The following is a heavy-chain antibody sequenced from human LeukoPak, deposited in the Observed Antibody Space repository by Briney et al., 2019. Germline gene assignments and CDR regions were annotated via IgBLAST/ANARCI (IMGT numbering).Heavy chain of an antibody. CDR1: GFTFSSYG. Sequence: GGSLRLSCAASGFTFSSYGMHWVRQAPGKGLEWVAVILSDGSKEFYTDSVKGRFTISRDNSKNTLYLQMNSLRAEDTAVYYCARRYGDSIYWGQGTLVTVSS. CDR3: ARRYGDSIY. CDR2: ILSDGSKE. V-gene: IGHV3-33*01. D-gene: IGHD4-17*01. J-gene: IGHJ4*02.